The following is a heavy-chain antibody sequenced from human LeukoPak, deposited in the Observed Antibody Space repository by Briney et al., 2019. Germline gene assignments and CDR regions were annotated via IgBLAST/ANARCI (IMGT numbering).Heavy chain of an antibody. V-gene: IGHV3-11*04. CDR1: GFTFSDCY. CDR2: ISSSGSTI. CDR3: ARPQGPYSYGPNDAFDI. J-gene: IGHJ3*02. D-gene: IGHD5-18*01. Sequence: GSLRLSCAASGFTFSDCYMSWIRQAPGKGLEWVSYISSSGSTIYYADSVKGRFTISRDNAKNSLYLQMNSLRAEDTAVYYCARPQGPYSYGPNDAFDIWGQGTMVTVSS.